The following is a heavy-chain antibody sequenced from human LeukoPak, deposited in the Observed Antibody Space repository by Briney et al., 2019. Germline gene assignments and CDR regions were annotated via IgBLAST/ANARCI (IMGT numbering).Heavy chain of an antibody. J-gene: IGHJ3*01. V-gene: IGHV3-33*01. Sequence: GGSLRLSCAASGFTFSSYGMHWVRQAPGRGLEWVTVIWHDGSHKDYADSVKGRFTISRDNSKNTLYLQMNDLRAEDTAVYFCVRGWGSNVYASAFDVWGQGTMVTVSS. CDR3: VRGWGSNVYASAFDV. CDR2: IWHDGSHK. CDR1: GFTFSSYG. D-gene: IGHD3-16*01.